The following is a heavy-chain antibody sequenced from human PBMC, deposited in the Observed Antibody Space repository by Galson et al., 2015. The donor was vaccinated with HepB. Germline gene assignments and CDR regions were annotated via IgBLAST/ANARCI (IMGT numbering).Heavy chain of an antibody. CDR2: VLYDGILE. Sequence: SLRLSCAVSEFTFSNYPMHWVRQAPGKRLEWVAIVLYDGILEYYAASVKGRFIISRDNSKNTLYLEMSGLRPEDTAVYYCARGSAAGTWGYSMDVWGQGTTVTVSS. CDR3: ARGSAAGTWGYSMDV. J-gene: IGHJ6*02. CDR1: EFTFSNYP. V-gene: IGHV3-30*04. D-gene: IGHD6-13*01.